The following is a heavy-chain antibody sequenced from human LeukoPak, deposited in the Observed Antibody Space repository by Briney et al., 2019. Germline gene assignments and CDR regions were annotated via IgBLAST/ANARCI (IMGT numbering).Heavy chain of an antibody. Sequence: SETLSLTCTVSGGSISSYYWSWLRQPPGKGLEWIGYIYYSGSTNYNPSLKSRVTISVDTSKNQFSLKLSSVTAADTAAYYCAREGTTVTHDDAFDIWGQGTMVTVSS. V-gene: IGHV4-59*01. D-gene: IGHD4-17*01. J-gene: IGHJ3*02. CDR1: GGSISSYY. CDR3: AREGTTVTHDDAFDI. CDR2: IYYSGST.